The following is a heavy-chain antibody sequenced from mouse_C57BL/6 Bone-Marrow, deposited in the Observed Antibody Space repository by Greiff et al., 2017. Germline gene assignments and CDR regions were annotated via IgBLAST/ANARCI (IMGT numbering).Heavy chain of an antibody. J-gene: IGHJ2*01. Sequence: EVQLQQSGAELVRPGASVKLSCTASGFNITDYYMHWVKQRPEQGLEWIGRIDPEDGDTEYAPKFQGKDTMTADTSSNTAYLQLSSLTSEDTAVYYCTTFTMVTGWGQGTTLTVSS. D-gene: IGHD2-2*01. CDR1: GFNITDYY. CDR2: IDPEDGDT. CDR3: TTFTMVTG. V-gene: IGHV14-1*01.